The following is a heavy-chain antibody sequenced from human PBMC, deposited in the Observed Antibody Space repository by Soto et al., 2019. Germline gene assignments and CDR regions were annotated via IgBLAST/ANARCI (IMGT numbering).Heavy chain of an antibody. CDR1: GFTFSSYA. V-gene: IGHV3-30-3*01. D-gene: IGHD3-22*01. CDR3: ARITYYYVSSGRLHDAFDI. J-gene: IGHJ3*02. CDR2: ISYDGSNK. Sequence: QVQLVESGGGVVQPGRSLRLSCAASGFTFSSYAMHWVRQAPGKGLEWVAVISYDGSNKYYADSVKGRFTISRDNSKNTLYLQMNSLRAEDTAVYYCARITYYYVSSGRLHDAFDIWGQGTMVTVSS.